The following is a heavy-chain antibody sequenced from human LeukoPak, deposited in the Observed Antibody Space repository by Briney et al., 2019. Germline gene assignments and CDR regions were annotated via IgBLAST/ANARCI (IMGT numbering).Heavy chain of an antibody. J-gene: IGHJ5*02. D-gene: IGHD3-10*01. CDR3: ARHLTSSWFGELTRWFDP. CDR2: IYYGGST. Sequence: SETLSLTCTVSGGSISSSSYYWGWIRQPPGKGLEWIGSIYYGGSTYYNPSLKSRVTISVDTSKNQFSLKLSSVTAADTAVYYCARHLTSSWFGELTRWFDPWGQGTLVTVSS. V-gene: IGHV4-39*01. CDR1: GGSISSSSYY.